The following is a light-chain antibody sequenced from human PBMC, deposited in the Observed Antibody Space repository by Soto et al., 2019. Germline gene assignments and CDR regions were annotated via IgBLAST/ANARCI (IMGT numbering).Light chain of an antibody. V-gene: IGKV3-15*01. CDR3: QQYNNWPYT. J-gene: IGKJ2*01. CDR2: GAS. CDR1: QSVSSN. Sequence: EIVMTQSPATLSVSPGERATLSCRASQSVSSNLAWYQQKPGQAPRLLIYGASPRATGIPARFSGRGSGTGFTLNISRLQSEDFAVYYCQQYNNWPYTFGQGTKLEIK.